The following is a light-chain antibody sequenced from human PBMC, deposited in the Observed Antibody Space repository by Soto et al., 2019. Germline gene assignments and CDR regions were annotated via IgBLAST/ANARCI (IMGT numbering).Light chain of an antibody. CDR2: AAS. Sequence: DIQMTQSPSSLSASLGDRVTITCRASQGIGVYLAWFQQKPGNAPKLLIYAASTLQSWVPSRFSGSGSGTDFTLTVSSLQPEDVATYYCQKYNSAPLTFGGGTRVEIK. CDR1: QGIGVY. V-gene: IGKV1-27*01. CDR3: QKYNSAPLT. J-gene: IGKJ4*01.